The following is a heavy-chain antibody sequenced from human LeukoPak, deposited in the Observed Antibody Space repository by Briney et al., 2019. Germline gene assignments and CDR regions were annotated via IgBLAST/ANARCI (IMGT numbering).Heavy chain of an antibody. Sequence: GGSLRLSCAASGFTFSSYAMSWVRQAPGKGLEWVSAISGSGGSTYYADSVKGRFTISRDNSKNTLYLQMNSLRAEDTAVYYWAKGLSGYSSGWYDLDYWGQGTLVTVSS. CDR3: AKGLSGYSSGWYDLDY. CDR1: GFTFSSYA. CDR2: ISGSGGST. V-gene: IGHV3-23*01. J-gene: IGHJ4*02. D-gene: IGHD6-19*01.